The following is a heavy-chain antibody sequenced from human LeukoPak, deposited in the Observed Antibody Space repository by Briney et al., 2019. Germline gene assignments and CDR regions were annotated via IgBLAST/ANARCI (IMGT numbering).Heavy chain of an antibody. CDR2: INHSGST. CDR3: ARGRGYDYVWGSYRPYYFDY. V-gene: IGHV4-34*01. CDR1: GGSFSGYY. D-gene: IGHD3-16*02. Sequence: ASETLSLTCAVYGGSFSGYYWSWIRQPPGKGMEWVGEINHSGSTNYNPSLKSRVTISVDTSKNQFSLKLSSVTAADTAVHYCARGRGYDYVWGSYRPYYFDYWGQGTLVTVSS. J-gene: IGHJ4*02.